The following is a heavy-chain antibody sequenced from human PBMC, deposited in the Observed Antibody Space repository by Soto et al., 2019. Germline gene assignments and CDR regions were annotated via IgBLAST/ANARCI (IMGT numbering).Heavy chain of an antibody. CDR2: INHSGST. V-gene: IGHV4-34*01. CDR1: GGSFSGYY. CDR3: ARLDFWSGYRCDP. D-gene: IGHD3-3*01. J-gene: IGHJ5*02. Sequence: SETLSLTCAVYGGSFSGYYWSWIRQPPGKGLEWIGEINHSGSTNYNPSLKSRVTISVDTSKNQFSLKLSSVTAADTAVYYCARLDFWSGYRCDPWGQGTLVTVSS.